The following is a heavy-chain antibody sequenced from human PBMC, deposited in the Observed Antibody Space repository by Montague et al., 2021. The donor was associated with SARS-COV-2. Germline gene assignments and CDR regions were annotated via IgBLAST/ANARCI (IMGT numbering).Heavy chain of an antibody. Sequence: VKPTQTLTLTCTFSGFSLSTSGVGVGWIRQPPGKALEWLALIYWDDDKRYSPSLKSRFTITKDTSKNQVVLTMTNMDPVDAATYYCAHDRVTMIVVAKADAFDIWGQGTMVTVSS. CDR2: IYWDDDK. D-gene: IGHD3-22*01. V-gene: IGHV2-5*02. J-gene: IGHJ3*02. CDR3: AHDRVTMIVVAKADAFDI. CDR1: GFSLSTSGVG.